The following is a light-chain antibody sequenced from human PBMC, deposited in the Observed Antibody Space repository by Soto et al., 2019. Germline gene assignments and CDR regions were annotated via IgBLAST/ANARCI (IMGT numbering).Light chain of an antibody. J-gene: IGLJ2*01. V-gene: IGLV2-14*01. CDR2: DVN. Sequence: QSALTQPASVSGSPGQSITISCTGSNSDVGGYNYVSWYQQHPGKVPKLLIFDVNNRPSGVSNRFSGSQSGYTASLTISGLQAEDGADYFCTSYTSSNSLVFGGGTKLTVL. CDR3: TSYTSSNSLV. CDR1: NSDVGGYNY.